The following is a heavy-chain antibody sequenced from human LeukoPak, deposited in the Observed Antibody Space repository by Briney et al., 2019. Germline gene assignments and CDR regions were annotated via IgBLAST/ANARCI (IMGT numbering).Heavy chain of an antibody. CDR1: GGSFSGYY. CDR3: ARGWGYCSSTSCYLDY. V-gene: IGHV4-34*01. J-gene: IGHJ4*02. D-gene: IGHD2-2*01. CDR2: INHSGST. Sequence: PSETLSLTCAVYGGSFSGYYWSWIRQPPGKGLEWIGEINHSGSTNYNPSLKSRVTTSVDTSKNQFSLKLSSVTAADTAVYYCARGWGYCSSTSCYLDYWGQGTLVTVSS.